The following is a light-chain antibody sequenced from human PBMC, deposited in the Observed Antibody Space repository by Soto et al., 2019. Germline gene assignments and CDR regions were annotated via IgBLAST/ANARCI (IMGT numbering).Light chain of an antibody. V-gene: IGLV2-14*01. J-gene: IGLJ1*01. CDR1: SSDGGGYDY. CDR3: SSYTGSSTFV. Sequence: QSVLTQPASVSGSPGQSITISCTGTSSDGGGYDYVSWYQQLPGKAPKLLIYDVNNRPSGVSHRFSGSKSGNTASLTISGLQADDEADYYCSSYTGSSTFVFGTGTKVTVL. CDR2: DVN.